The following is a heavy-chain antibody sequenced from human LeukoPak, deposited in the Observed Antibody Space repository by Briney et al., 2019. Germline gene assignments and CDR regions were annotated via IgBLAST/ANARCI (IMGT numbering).Heavy chain of an antibody. CDR3: ARVGIYGSESYGGDDY. V-gene: IGHV3-7*03. D-gene: IGHD3-10*01. J-gene: IGHJ4*02. Sequence: GGSLRLSCAASGFTFSNYWMSWVRQAPGKGLEWVANMKQDGSEKYYVDSVKGRFSISRDNAKNSLFLQMNSLRAEDTAVYYCARVGIYGSESYGGDDYWGQGTLVTVSS. CDR1: GFTFSNYW. CDR2: MKQDGSEK.